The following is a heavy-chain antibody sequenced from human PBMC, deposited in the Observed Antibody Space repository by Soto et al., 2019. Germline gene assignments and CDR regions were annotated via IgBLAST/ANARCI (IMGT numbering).Heavy chain of an antibody. CDR3: ATPRGATLNDYYYYGMDV. CDR2: IIPIFGTA. J-gene: IGHJ6*02. CDR1: EGTFSSYA. D-gene: IGHD1-26*01. V-gene: IGHV1-69*01. Sequence: QVQLVQSGAEVKKPGSSVKVSCKASEGTFSSYAISWVRQAPGQGLEWMGGIIPIFGTANYAQKFQGRVTITADESTSTAYMELSSLRSEDTAVYYCATPRGATLNDYYYYGMDVWGQGTTVTVSS.